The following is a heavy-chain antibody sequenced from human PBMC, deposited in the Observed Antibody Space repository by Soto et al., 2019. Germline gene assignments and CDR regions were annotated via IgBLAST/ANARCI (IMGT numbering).Heavy chain of an antibody. CDR2: ISSSSSTI. Sequence: PGESLKISCAASGFTFSSYSMNWVRQAPGKGLEWVSYISSSSSTIYYADSVKGRFTISRDNSKNTLYLQMNSLRAEDTAVYYCAKETYSGPLDYWGQGTLVTVSS. V-gene: IGHV3-48*01. D-gene: IGHD2-15*01. J-gene: IGHJ4*02. CDR1: GFTFSSYS. CDR3: AKETYSGPLDY.